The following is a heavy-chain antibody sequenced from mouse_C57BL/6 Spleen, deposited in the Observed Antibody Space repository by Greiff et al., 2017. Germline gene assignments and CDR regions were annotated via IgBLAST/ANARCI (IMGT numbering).Heavy chain of an antibody. J-gene: IGHJ1*03. CDR1: GYTFTSYW. Sequence: QVQLQQPGAELVKPGASVKLSCKASGYTFTSYWMHWVKQRPGQGLEWIGMIHPNSGSTNYNEKFKSKATLTVDKSSSTAYMQLSSLTSEDAAVYYCARYDQFTTVVGYYDVWGTGTTVTVSS. CDR2: IHPNSGST. V-gene: IGHV1-64*01. D-gene: IGHD1-1*01. CDR3: ARYDQFTTVVGYYDV.